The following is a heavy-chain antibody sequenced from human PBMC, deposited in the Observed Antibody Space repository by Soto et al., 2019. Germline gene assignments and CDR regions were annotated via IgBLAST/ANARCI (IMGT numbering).Heavy chain of an antibody. CDR1: GGSISSGGYY. CDR3: ARGHRGREIVIIAPFDY. V-gene: IGHV4-31*03. CDR2: IYYSGST. J-gene: IGHJ4*02. Sequence: PSETLSLTCTVSGGSISSGGYYWSWIRQHPGKGLEWIGYIYYSGSTYYNPSLKSRVTISVDTSKNQFSLKLSSVTAADTAVYYCARGHRGREIVIIAPFDYWGQGTLVTVSS. D-gene: IGHD3-10*01.